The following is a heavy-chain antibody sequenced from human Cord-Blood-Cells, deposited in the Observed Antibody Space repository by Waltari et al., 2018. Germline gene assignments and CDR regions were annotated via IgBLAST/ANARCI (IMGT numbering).Heavy chain of an antibody. D-gene: IGHD3-16*01. CDR2: IYYSGST. CDR3: ARPEGGSAGCFDL. CDR1: GGSISSSIYY. Sequence: QLQLQESGPGLVKPSETLSLTCTVSGGSISSSIYYWGWIRQPPGKGLEWIGSIYYSGSTYYNPSLKSRVTISVDTSKNQFSLKLSSVTAADTAVYYCARPEGGSAGCFDLWGRGTLVTVSS. V-gene: IGHV4-39*01. J-gene: IGHJ2*01.